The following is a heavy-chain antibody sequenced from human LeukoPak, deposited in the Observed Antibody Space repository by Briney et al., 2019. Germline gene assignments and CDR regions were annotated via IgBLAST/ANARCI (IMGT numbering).Heavy chain of an antibody. J-gene: IGHJ3*02. Sequence: GGSLRLSCAASGFTVSSNYMSWVRQAPGKGLEWVSVIYSGGSTYYADSVKGRFTISRDNSKNTLYLQMNSLRAEDTAVYYCARGLGTAMVFSDAFDIWGQGTMVTVSS. D-gene: IGHD5-18*01. CDR3: ARGLGTAMVFSDAFDI. CDR2: IYSGGST. V-gene: IGHV3-53*01. CDR1: GFTVSSNY.